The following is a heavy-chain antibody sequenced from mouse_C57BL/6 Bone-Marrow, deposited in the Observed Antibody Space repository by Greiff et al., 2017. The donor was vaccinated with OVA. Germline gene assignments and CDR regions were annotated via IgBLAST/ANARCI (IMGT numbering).Heavy chain of an antibody. D-gene: IGHD2-1*01. CDR3: ASGNFAY. J-gene: IGHJ3*01. Sequence: QVQLQQSGPELVKPGASVKLSCKASGYTFTSYWMHWVKQRPIQGLEWIGNIDPSDSETHYNQKFKDKATLTVDKSSSTAYMQLSSLTSEDSAVYYCASGNFAYWGQGTLVTVSA. CDR1: GYTFTSYW. CDR2: IDPSDSET. V-gene: IGHV1-52*01.